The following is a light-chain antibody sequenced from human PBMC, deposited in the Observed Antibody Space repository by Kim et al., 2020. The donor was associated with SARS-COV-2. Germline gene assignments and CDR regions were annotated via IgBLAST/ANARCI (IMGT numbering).Light chain of an antibody. CDR2: QDS. Sequence: VSPGQTASITCSGDKLGDKYVCWYQQKPGQSPVLVIYQDSKRPSGIPERFAGSNSGNTATLTISGTQAMDEADYYCQAWDSSTAVFGGGTQLTVL. V-gene: IGLV3-1*01. J-gene: IGLJ2*01. CDR3: QAWDSSTAV. CDR1: KLGDKY.